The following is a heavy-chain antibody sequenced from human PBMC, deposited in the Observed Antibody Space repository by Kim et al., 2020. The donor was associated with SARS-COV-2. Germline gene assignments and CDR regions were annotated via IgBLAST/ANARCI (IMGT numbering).Heavy chain of an antibody. V-gene: IGHV4-61*01. D-gene: IGHD3-22*01. J-gene: IGHJ4*02. CDR2: IYYSGSN. Sequence: SETLSLTCTVSGDSVSSNSYYWTWIRQPPGKGLEWIGYIYYSGSNNYNPSLKSRVTISVDTSKNQFSLKLSSVTAADTAIYYCARSPSSGSYFRLIDYWGQGILVTVSS. CDR1: GDSVSSNSYY. CDR3: ARSPSSGSYFRLIDY.